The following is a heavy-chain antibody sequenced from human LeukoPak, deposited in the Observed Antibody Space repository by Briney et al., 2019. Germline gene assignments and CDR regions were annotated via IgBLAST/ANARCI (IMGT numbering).Heavy chain of an antibody. D-gene: IGHD3-22*01. CDR2: INPNSGGT. Sequence: GASVKVSCKTSGYTFTGYYMHWVRQAPGQGLEWMGWINPNSGGTNYAQKFQGRVTMTRDTSISTAYMELSSLRSEDTAVYYCARALYFYDSSGYPSVKNWFDPWGQGTLVTVSS. J-gene: IGHJ5*02. V-gene: IGHV1-2*02. CDR1: GYTFTGYY. CDR3: ARALYFYDSSGYPSVKNWFDP.